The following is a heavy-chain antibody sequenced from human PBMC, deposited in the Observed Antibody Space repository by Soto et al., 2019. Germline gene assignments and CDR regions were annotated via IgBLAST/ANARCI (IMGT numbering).Heavy chain of an antibody. CDR2: IKSDGTT. D-gene: IGHD3-3*01. CDR3: AKDRGEEGLKFLEWFGGMDV. J-gene: IGHJ6*02. V-gene: IGHV3-74*01. Sequence: PGGSLRLSCAASGSTVSNYRMNWVRQAPGKGLVWVSHIKSDGTTSYADPVEGRFTVSRDDAKNTFYLQMNSLRAEDTAVYYCAKDRGEEGLKFLEWFGGMDVWGHESTVTV. CDR1: GSTVSNYR.